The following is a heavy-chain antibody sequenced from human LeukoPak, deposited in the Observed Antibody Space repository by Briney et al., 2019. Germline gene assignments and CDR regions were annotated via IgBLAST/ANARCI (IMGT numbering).Heavy chain of an antibody. V-gene: IGHV4-61*01. Sequence: SETLSLTCTVSDGSVSSGYYYWAWIRQPPGKGLEWIGYIYYTGSTNYNPSLKSRVTMSVDTSKNQFSLKLSSVTAADAAVYYCAKATVGKWFDPWGQGTLVTVSS. D-gene: IGHD4-23*01. CDR1: DGSVSSGYYY. CDR2: IYYTGST. CDR3: AKATVGKWFDP. J-gene: IGHJ5*02.